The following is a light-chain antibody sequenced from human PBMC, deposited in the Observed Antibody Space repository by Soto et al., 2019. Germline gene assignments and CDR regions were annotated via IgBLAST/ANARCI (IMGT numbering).Light chain of an antibody. V-gene: IGKV3-20*01. CDR1: QSVSSSY. CDR3: QQYGRSPT. Sequence: EIVLTQSPGTLSLSPGERATLSCRASQSVSSSYLAWYQQKPGHAPRLLIYGASSRATGIPDRFSGSGSGTDFTLTISRLEPEDFAVYYCQQYGRSPTFGGGTKVETK. J-gene: IGKJ4*01. CDR2: GAS.